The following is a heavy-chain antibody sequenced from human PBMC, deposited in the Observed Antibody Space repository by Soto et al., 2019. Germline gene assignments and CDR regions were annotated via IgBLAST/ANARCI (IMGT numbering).Heavy chain of an antibody. D-gene: IGHD5-12*01. Sequence: KPSETLSLTCTVSGSAMYAYYWSWIRQPPGKGLEWIGDIYYSGRTNYNPFLKSRVTISVDTSKSQFSLSLRSVTAADTAVYYCARGGHDFAFDYWGHGGLVTVSS. CDR3: ARGGHDFAFDY. CDR1: GSAMYAYY. V-gene: IGHV4-59*01. J-gene: IGHJ4*01. CDR2: IYYSGRT.